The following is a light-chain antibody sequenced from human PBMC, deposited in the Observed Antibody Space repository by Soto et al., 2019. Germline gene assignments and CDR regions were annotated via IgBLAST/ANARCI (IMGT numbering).Light chain of an antibody. J-gene: IGKJ1*01. CDR1: QSVSSN. CDR2: GAS. Sequence: EIVMTQSPATLSVSPGERATLSCRASQSVSSNLAWYQQKPGQAPTLLIYGASARATGIPARFSGSGSGTEFTLTISSLQSEDFAVYYCQQYGSSSWTFGQGTKVEIK. CDR3: QQYGSSSWT. V-gene: IGKV3-15*01.